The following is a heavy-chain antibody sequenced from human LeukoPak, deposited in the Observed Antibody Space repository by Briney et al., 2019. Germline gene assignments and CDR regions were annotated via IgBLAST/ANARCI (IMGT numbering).Heavy chain of an antibody. D-gene: IGHD3-9*01. CDR1: GFTFSSYA. CDR3: AKESAYDILTGYSDY. Sequence: PVGSLRLSCAASGFTFSSYAMSWVRQAPGKGLEWVLGISGSGGSTYYADSVKGRFTISRDNSKNTMYLQMNSLRAEDTAAYYCAKESAYDILTGYSDYWGQGTLVTVSS. J-gene: IGHJ4*02. CDR2: ISGSGGST. V-gene: IGHV3-23*01.